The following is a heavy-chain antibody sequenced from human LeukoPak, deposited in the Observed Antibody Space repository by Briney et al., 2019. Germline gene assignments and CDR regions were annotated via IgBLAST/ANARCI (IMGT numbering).Heavy chain of an antibody. Sequence: GGSLRLSCAASGFTFSSYGMHWVRQAPGKGLEWVTFIRYDGSNKYYTDSVKGRFTISRDNSYKTLYLQMNSLRAEDTAVYYCARDDSGSYRDFDYWGQGTLVTVSS. D-gene: IGHD1-26*01. V-gene: IGHV3-30*02. J-gene: IGHJ4*02. CDR2: IRYDGSNK. CDR3: ARDDSGSYRDFDY. CDR1: GFTFSSYG.